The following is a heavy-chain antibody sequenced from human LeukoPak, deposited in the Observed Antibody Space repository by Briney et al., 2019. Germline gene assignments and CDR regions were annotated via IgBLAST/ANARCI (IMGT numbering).Heavy chain of an antibody. CDR1: GGTFSSYA. V-gene: IGHV1-69*13. J-gene: IGHJ5*02. CDR2: IIPIFGTA. D-gene: IGHD3-22*01. CDR3: AREEDNSSGYYWFDP. Sequence: SVKVSCKASGGTFSSYAISWVRQAPGQGLEWMGGIIPIFGTANYAQKFQGRVTITADESTSTAYMGLSSLRSEDTAVYYCAREEDNSSGYYWFDPWGQGTLVTVSS.